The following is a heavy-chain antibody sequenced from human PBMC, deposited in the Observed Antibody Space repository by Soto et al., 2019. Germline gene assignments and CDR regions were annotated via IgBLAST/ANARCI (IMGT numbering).Heavy chain of an antibody. CDR1: GFSLSTSGVG. D-gene: IGHD6-19*01. CDR3: ARGRRDGCYFDY. J-gene: IGHJ4*02. Sequence: QITLKESGPTLVKPTQTLTLTCTFSGFSLSTSGVGVGWIRQPPGKALEWLALIYWDDDKRYSPSLKSRLTITKDTSKNQVVLTMTNMDPVDTATYYCARGRRDGCYFDYWGKGTLVTVSS. V-gene: IGHV2-5*02. CDR2: IYWDDDK.